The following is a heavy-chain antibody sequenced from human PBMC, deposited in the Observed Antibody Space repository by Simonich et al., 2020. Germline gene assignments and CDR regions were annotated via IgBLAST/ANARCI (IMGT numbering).Heavy chain of an antibody. J-gene: IGHJ4*02. CDR1: GYTFTDYY. Sequence: EVQLVQSGAEVKQPGATVNISCKVSGYTFTDYYMHWVQQAPGKGLEWMGLVDPEDCKTIYAEKYQGRVTLTADTSTDTAYMELSSLRSEDTAVYYCATVKERGMVLGYWGQGTLVTVSS. V-gene: IGHV1-69-2*01. CDR3: ATVKERGMVLGY. D-gene: IGHD3-10*01. CDR2: VDPEDCKT.